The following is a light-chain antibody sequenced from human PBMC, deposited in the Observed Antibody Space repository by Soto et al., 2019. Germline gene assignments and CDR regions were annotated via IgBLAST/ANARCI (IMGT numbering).Light chain of an antibody. CDR1: SSDVGGYNY. V-gene: IGLV2-14*01. CDR3: TSFTSSTTYV. CDR2: EVS. Sequence: QSVLTQPASVSGSPGQSITISCTGTSSDVGGYNYVCWYQHHPGKAPKLIISEVSNRPSGVSDRLSGSKSGNTASLTISGLQPEDEADYYCTSFTSSTTYVFXTGTKVTVL. J-gene: IGLJ1*01.